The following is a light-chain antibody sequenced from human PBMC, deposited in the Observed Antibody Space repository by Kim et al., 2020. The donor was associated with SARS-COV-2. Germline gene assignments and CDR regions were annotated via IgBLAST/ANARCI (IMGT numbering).Light chain of an antibody. CDR1: KSVGSIY. J-gene: IGKJ2*01. V-gene: IGKV3-20*01. CDR3: QQYESSPFI. Sequence: LSPGGRATLSGGASKSVGSIYFAWYQHRPGQAPRLLIYGAYSRATGIPDRFSGSGSGTDFTLTISRLEPEDFAVYYCQQYESSPFIFGQGTKLEIK. CDR2: GAY.